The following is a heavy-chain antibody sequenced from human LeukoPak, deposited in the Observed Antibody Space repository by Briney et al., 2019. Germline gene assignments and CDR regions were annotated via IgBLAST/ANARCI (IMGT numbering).Heavy chain of an antibody. CDR1: GFTFSSYA. Sequence: GGSLRLSCAASGFTFSSYAMSWVRQAPGNGLEWVSAISGSGGSTHYADSVKGRFTISRDNSKNTLYLQMNSLRAEDTAVYYCAKPSGGYYKLPFDYWGQGTLVTVSS. J-gene: IGHJ4*02. D-gene: IGHD3-10*01. CDR3: AKPSGGYYKLPFDY. CDR2: ISGSGGST. V-gene: IGHV3-23*01.